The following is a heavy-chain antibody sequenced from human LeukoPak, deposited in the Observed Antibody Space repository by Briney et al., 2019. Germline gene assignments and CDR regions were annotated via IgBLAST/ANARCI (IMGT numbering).Heavy chain of an antibody. J-gene: IGHJ5*02. CDR3: AREWGSSWYEAAFDP. Sequence: ASVKVSCKASGYTFTSYDINWVRQATGQGLEWMGWMNPNSGNTGYAQKFQGRVTITRNTSISTAYMELSSLRSEDTAVYYCAREWGSSWYEAAFDPWGQGTLVTVSS. CDR2: MNPNSGNT. D-gene: IGHD6-13*01. CDR1: GYTFTSYD. V-gene: IGHV1-8*03.